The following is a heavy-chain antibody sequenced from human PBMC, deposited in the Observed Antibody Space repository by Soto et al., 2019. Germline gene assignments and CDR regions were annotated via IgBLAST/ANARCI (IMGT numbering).Heavy chain of an antibody. Sequence: GGSLRLSCAASGFTFSSYSMNWVRQAPGKGLEWVSSISSSSSYIYYADSVKGRFTISRDNAKNSLYLQMNSLRAEDTAVYYCARDLMGLDSSDGIDYWGQGTLVTVSS. V-gene: IGHV3-21*01. D-gene: IGHD6-25*01. CDR3: ARDLMGLDSSDGIDY. CDR2: ISSSSSYI. CDR1: GFTFSSYS. J-gene: IGHJ4*02.